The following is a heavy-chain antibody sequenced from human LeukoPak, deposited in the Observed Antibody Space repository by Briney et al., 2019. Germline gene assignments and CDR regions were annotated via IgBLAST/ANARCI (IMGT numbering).Heavy chain of an antibody. J-gene: IGHJ4*02. CDR2: INHNGEAI. Sequence: GGSLRLSCAASGFPFSSHVLSWVRQAPGKGLEWIAYINHNGEAIYYPDFVKGRFIISRDNSKNTLYLQINSLRDDDTAVYYCSRIWSGNGDSWGQGALVTVSS. CDR1: GFPFSSHV. V-gene: IGHV3-48*02. CDR3: SRIWSGNGDS. D-gene: IGHD3-3*01.